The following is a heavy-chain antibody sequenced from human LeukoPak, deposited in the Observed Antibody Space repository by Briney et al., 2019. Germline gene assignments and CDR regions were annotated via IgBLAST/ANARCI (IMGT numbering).Heavy chain of an antibody. J-gene: IGHJ4*01. Sequence: ASVKVSCKASGYSFKNYGISWVRQAPGQGLEWMGWISAYDGETRCKQNLQGRVTMTTDTSTSTAYMDLTSLTTDNTAVYYCARVPSSAHQLFSSDYWGHRTLVTVSS. V-gene: IGHV1-18*01. D-gene: IGHD3-10*01. CDR2: ISAYDGET. CDR1: GYSFKNYG. CDR3: ARVPSSAHQLFSSDY.